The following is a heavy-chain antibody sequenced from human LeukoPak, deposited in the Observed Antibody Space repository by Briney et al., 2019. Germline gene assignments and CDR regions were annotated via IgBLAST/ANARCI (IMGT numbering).Heavy chain of an antibody. CDR2: IKSKSDGGTT. Sequence: GGSLRLSCAASGFTFSNAWMSWVRQAPGKGLEWVGRIKSKSDGGTTDYAAPVKGRFTISRDDSKNTLYLQMNSLKTEDTAVYYCTTAPRGYCSGGSCSYAFDIWGQGTMVTVSS. D-gene: IGHD2-15*01. V-gene: IGHV3-15*01. J-gene: IGHJ3*02. CDR3: TTAPRGYCSGGSCSYAFDI. CDR1: GFTFSNAW.